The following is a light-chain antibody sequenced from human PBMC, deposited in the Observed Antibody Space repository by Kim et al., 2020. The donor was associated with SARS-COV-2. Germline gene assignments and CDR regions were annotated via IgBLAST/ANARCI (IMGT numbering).Light chain of an antibody. CDR2: AAS. V-gene: IGKV1-27*01. CDR1: QDIANS. Sequence: ASVGDRVTITCRASQDIANSLAWYQQKPGKVPKVLIYAASTLQSGVPSRFSGGGSGTEFTLTIGSLQTEDVATYYCQNYNSAPWTFGPGTKVDIK. CDR3: QNYNSAPWT. J-gene: IGKJ1*01.